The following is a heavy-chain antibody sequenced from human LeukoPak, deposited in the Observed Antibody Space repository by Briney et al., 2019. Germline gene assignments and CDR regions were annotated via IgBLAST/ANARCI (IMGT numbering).Heavy chain of an antibody. CDR3: ARLHGGKGQYYFDY. V-gene: IGHV4-4*09. Sequence: MASETLSLTCTVPGGSISSYYWSWIRQPPGKGKECIGYISTSGSTNSNPSLKSRVTISVDTSKNQLSLNLSSVTAADTAVYYCARLHGGKGQYYFDYWGQGTLVTVSS. J-gene: IGHJ4*02. CDR1: GGSISSYY. CDR2: ISTSGST. D-gene: IGHD4-23*01.